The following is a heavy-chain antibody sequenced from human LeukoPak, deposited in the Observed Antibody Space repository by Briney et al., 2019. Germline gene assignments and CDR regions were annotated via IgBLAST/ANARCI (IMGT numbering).Heavy chain of an antibody. CDR2: ISGSGGST. CDR1: GFTFSSYA. J-gene: IGHJ6*02. D-gene: IGHD7-27*01. CDR3: AKDHWGWGHYGMDV. Sequence: PGGSLRLSCAASGFTFSSYAMSWVRQAPGKGLEWVSAISGSGGSTYYADSVKGRFTISRDNSKNTLYLQMNSLRAEDTAVYYCAKDHWGWGHYGMDVWGQGTTVTVSS. V-gene: IGHV3-23*01.